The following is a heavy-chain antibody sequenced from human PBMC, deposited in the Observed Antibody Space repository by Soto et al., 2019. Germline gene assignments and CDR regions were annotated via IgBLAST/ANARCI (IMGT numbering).Heavy chain of an antibody. J-gene: IGHJ6*02. CDR1: YCSISTFH. CDR2: IHATESS. Sequence: PXETLSLTCSVPYCSISTFHWSWIRQSAGKGLEWIGRIHATESSNYNPSFKSRVTMSVDTSKNQFYLKVRSVTAADTAVYYCARDPHYGMDVWGRGTTVTVSS. CDR3: ARDPHYGMDV. V-gene: IGHV4-4*07.